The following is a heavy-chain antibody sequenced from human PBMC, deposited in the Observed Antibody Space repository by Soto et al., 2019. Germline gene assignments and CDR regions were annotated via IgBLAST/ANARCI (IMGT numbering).Heavy chain of an antibody. J-gene: IGHJ3*02. D-gene: IGHD2-15*01. CDR1: GYTFTSYY. CDR2: INPSGGST. V-gene: IGHV1-46*01. Sequence: QVQLVQSGAEVKKPGASVKVSCKASGYTFTSYYMHWVRQAPGQGLEWMGIINPSGGSTSYAQKFQGRGTMTRDTSTSTVYMELSSLRSEDTAVYYCATTVGYCSGGSCYSGAFDIWGQGTMVTVSS. CDR3: ATTVGYCSGGSCYSGAFDI.